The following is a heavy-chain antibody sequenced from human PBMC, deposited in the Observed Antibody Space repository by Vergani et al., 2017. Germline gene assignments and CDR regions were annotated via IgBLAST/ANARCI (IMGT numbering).Heavy chain of an antibody. CDR1: GFTTGDYV. J-gene: IGHJ5*01. CDR3: TRRIVVETNNPKVDGLDT. CDR2: IRSYMFGDGGTR. Sequence: EAQLAESGGGLVQPGQSVRLSCTASGFTTGDYVMTWFRQAPGKGLEWLGLIRSYMFGDGGTREYAASVKRRFTISRDDSTATVNVQRDRLESADTAAYYATRRIVVETNNPKVDGLDTWGPGTLVTVSS. D-gene: IGHD2-21*02. V-gene: IGHV3-49*03.